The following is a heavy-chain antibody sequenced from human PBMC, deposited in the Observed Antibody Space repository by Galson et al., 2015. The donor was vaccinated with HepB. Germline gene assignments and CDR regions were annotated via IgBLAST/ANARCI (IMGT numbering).Heavy chain of an antibody. CDR1: GFTFSNYW. V-gene: IGHV3-7*01. CDR2: IKQDGSEK. Sequence: SLRLSCAASGFTFSNYWMSWVRQAPGKGLEWVANIKQDGSEKYYVDSVKGRFTISRDNAKNSLYLQMNSLRAGDTALYYCARVRSIRYFNYWGQGTLVTVSS. D-gene: IGHD3-3*02. J-gene: IGHJ4*02. CDR3: ARVRSIRYFNY.